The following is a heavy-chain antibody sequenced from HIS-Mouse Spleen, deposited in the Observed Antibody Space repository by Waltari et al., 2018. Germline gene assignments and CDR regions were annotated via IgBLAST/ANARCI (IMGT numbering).Heavy chain of an antibody. CDR1: GCPISSSRYY. CDR2: IYYSGST. V-gene: IGHV4-39*07. Sequence: QLQLQESGPGLVKPSETLSLPCPVPGCPISSSRYYWAWIRQPPGKGLEWIGSIYYSGSTYYNPSLKSRVTISVDTSKNQFSLKLSSVTAADTAVYYCAREIPYSSSWYDWYFDLWGRGTLVTVSS. J-gene: IGHJ2*01. D-gene: IGHD6-13*01. CDR3: AREIPYSSSWYDWYFDL.